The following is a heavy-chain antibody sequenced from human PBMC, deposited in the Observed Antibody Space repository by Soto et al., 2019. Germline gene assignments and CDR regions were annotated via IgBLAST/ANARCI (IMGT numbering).Heavy chain of an antibody. CDR2: MSYDGTNK. CDR3: ARESEDLTSNFDY. CDR1: GFTFSSYG. V-gene: IGHV3-30*03. J-gene: IGHJ4*02. Sequence: GGSLRLSCTASGFTFSSYGMHWVRQAPGKGLEWVALMSYDGTNKDYGDSVRGRFTISRDNAKNTLYLQMSSLSNEDTAVYYCARESEDLTSNFDYWGQGTLVTVSS.